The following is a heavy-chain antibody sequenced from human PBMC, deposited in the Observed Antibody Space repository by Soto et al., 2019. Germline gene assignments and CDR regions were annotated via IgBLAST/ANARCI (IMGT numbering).Heavy chain of an antibody. V-gene: IGHV3-48*02. CDR3: GKIKLGEWFFIILDVYDRAV. CDR1: GFSLGDYA. Sequence: PGGSLRLSCVASGFSLGDYAVNWVRQAPGKGLEWVSFISSDSRTIYYADSVEGRFTVSRDNARNSVSLQMDSLRDEDAAVYYCGKIKLGEWFFIILDVYDRAVGGKGPRVTVP. CDR2: ISSDSRTI. D-gene: IGHD3-16*01. J-gene: IGHJ6*04.